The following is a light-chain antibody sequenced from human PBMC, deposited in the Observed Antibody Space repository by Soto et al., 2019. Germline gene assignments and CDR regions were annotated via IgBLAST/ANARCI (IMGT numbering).Light chain of an antibody. CDR3: ETWDSSTHKV. J-gene: IGLJ2*01. Sequence: QSVLTQSSSASASLGSSVKLTCTLSSRHSTYIIAWHQQQPGKAPRYLMRVERSGSYSKGSAIPDRFSGSSSGADRYLTITNLQSEDEAEYYCETWDSSTHKVFGGGTKVTVL. CDR2: VERSGSY. CDR1: SRHSTYI. V-gene: IGLV4-60*03.